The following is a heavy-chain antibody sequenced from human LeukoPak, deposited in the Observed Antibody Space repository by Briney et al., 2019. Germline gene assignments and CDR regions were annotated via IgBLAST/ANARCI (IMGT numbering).Heavy chain of an antibody. J-gene: IGHJ6*02. CDR2: ISSSGSTI. CDR3: ARARAHDYYYGMDV. CDR1: GFTFSDYY. Sequence: GGSLRLSCAASGFTFSDYYMSWIRQAPGKGLEWVSYISSSGSTIYYADSVKGRFTISRDNAKNSLYLQMNSRRAEDTAVYYCARARAHDYYYGMDVWGQGTTVTVSS. V-gene: IGHV3-11*01.